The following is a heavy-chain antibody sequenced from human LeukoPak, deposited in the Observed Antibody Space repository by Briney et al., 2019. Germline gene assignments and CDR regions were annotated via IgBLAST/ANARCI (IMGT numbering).Heavy chain of an antibody. D-gene: IGHD3-3*01. CDR2: IYISGST. CDR1: GGSISGYY. CDR3: ARDWASDFWSGYYSRSLGAFDI. J-gene: IGHJ3*02. V-gene: IGHV4-4*07. Sequence: PSETLSLTCTVSGGSISGYYWSWIRQPAGKGLEWIGRIYISGSTNYNPSFKSRVTISVDTSKNQFSLKLSSVTAADTAVYYCARDWASDFWSGYYSRSLGAFDIWGQGTMVTVSS.